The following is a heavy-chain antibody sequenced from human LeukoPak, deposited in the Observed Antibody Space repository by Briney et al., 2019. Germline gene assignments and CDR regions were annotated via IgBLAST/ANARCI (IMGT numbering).Heavy chain of an antibody. CDR2: IIPIFGTA. J-gene: IGHJ3*02. Sequence: SVKVSCKASGGTFSSYAISWVRQAPGQGLEWMGGIIPIFGTANYAQKFQGRVTITTDESTSTAYMELSSLRSEDAAVYYRASNSGSGDAFDIWGQGTMVTVSS. CDR1: GGTFSSYA. CDR3: ASNSGSGDAFDI. V-gene: IGHV1-69*05. D-gene: IGHD1-26*01.